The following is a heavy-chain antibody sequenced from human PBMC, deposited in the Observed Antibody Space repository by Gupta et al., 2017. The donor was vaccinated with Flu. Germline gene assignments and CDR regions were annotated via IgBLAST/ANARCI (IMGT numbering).Heavy chain of an antibody. CDR3: ARGPPGGWYYFHY. Sequence: SGGSISSGSYYWGWIRQPPGMGLEWLGSIYHTGTTDYNPSLKSRVTVSVDTSKNQFSLKVTSVTAADTAVYYCARGPPGGWYYFHYWGQGTPVTVSS. D-gene: IGHD6-19*01. CDR2: IYHTGTT. J-gene: IGHJ4*02. V-gene: IGHV4-39*01. CDR1: GGSISSGSYY.